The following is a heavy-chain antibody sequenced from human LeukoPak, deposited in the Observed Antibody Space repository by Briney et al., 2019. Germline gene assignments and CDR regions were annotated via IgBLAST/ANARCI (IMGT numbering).Heavy chain of an antibody. D-gene: IGHD4-17*01. CDR1: GYTFTSYG. J-gene: IGHJ4*02. Sequence: VASVKVSCKASGYTFTSYGISWVRQAPGQGLEWMGWISAYNGNTNYAQKLQGGVTMTTDTSTSTAYMELRSLRSDDTAVYYCASAIDYDFALDYWGQGTLVTVSS. CDR3: ASAIDYDFALDY. V-gene: IGHV1-18*01. CDR2: ISAYNGNT.